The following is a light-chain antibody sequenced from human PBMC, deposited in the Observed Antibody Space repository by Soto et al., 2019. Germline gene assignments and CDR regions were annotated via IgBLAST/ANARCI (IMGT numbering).Light chain of an antibody. V-gene: IGLV2-14*03. CDR2: DVS. CDR3: NSYTSSRSLV. J-gene: IGLJ2*01. CDR1: SSDVGGYNY. Sequence: QSALTQPASVSGSPGQSIAISCTGTSSDVGGYNYVSWYQQHPGKAPKLMIYDVSSRPSGVSDRFSGSKSGNTASLTISGLQAEDEADYYCNSYTSSRSLVFGGGTKLTVL.